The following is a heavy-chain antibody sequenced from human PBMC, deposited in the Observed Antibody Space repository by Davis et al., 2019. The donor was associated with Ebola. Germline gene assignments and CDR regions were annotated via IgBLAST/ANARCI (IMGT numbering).Heavy chain of an antibody. J-gene: IGHJ6*03. CDR1: GFTFSDYY. V-gene: IGHV3-11*06. D-gene: IGHD2-2*01. Sequence: PGGSLRLSCAASGFTFSDYYMSWIRQAPGKGLEWVSYISSSSSYTNYADSVKGRFTISRDNAKNSLYLQMNSLRAEDTAVYYCARDDIVVVPAHPPGEDYYYMDVWGKGTTVTVSS. CDR2: ISSSSSYT. CDR3: ARDDIVVVPAHPPGEDYYYMDV.